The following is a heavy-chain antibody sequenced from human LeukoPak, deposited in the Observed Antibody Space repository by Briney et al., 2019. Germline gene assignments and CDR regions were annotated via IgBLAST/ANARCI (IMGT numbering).Heavy chain of an antibody. V-gene: IGHV1-24*01. CDR2: FDPEDGET. Sequence: ASVKVSCKVSGYTLTELSMHWVRQAPGKGLEWMGGFDPEDGETIYAQKFQGRVTMTEDTSTDTAYMELSSLGSEDTAVYYCATLVDIVVVPAARWYFDLWGRGTLVTVSS. CDR3: ATLVDIVVVPAARWYFDL. J-gene: IGHJ2*01. CDR1: GYTLTELS. D-gene: IGHD2-2*03.